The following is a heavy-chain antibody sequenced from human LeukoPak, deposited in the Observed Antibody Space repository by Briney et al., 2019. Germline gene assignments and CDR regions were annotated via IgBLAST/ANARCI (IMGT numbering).Heavy chain of an antibody. CDR1: GFTFSGYG. D-gene: IGHD3-9*01. CDR3: AKAGHYDILTGYFW. Sequence: GGSLRLSCAASGFTFSGYGMNWVRQPPGKGLEWVSYISSGTSTIYYADSVKGRFTISRDNAKNSLYLQMNSLRAEDTAVYYCAKAGHYDILTGYFWWGQGTLVTVSS. CDR2: ISSGTSTI. J-gene: IGHJ4*02. V-gene: IGHV3-48*01.